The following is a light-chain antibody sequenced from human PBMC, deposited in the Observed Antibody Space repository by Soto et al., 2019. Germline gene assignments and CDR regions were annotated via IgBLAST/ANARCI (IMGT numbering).Light chain of an antibody. Sequence: DIQMTQSPSSLSASVGDIVTISCRASQSITIYLNWYQQTPGKAPRLLIYGASTLQTGVPSRFSGSGSMTDFTLTISNLQPEDFATYYCQQTYSAPRTFGPGTKVDIK. V-gene: IGKV1-39*01. CDR3: QQTYSAPRT. CDR2: GAS. CDR1: QSITIY. J-gene: IGKJ1*01.